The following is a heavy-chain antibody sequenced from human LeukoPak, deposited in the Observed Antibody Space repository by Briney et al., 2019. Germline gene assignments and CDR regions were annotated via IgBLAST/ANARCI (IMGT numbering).Heavy chain of an antibody. D-gene: IGHD6-13*01. J-gene: IGHJ4*02. Sequence: GASVKVSCKASGYTFTSYGISWVRQAPGQGLEWMGWISAYNGNTNYAQKLQGRVTMTTDTSTGTAYMELRSLRSDDTAVYYCARVPHEERPYSSSWPYFDYWGQGTLVTVSS. V-gene: IGHV1-18*01. CDR3: ARVPHEERPYSSSWPYFDY. CDR1: GYTFTSYG. CDR2: ISAYNGNT.